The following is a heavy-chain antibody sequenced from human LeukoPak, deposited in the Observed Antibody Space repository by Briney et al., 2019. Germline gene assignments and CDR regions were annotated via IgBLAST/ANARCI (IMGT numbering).Heavy chain of an antibody. CDR2: ISWNSGSI. J-gene: IGHJ4*02. Sequence: GRSLGLSCAASGFTFDDYAMHWVRQAPGKGLEWVSGISWNSGSIGYADSVKGRFTISRDNAKNSLYLQMNSLRAEDTALYYCAKDSSSWYVMYYFDYWGQGTLVTVSS. V-gene: IGHV3-9*01. CDR3: AKDSSSWYVMYYFDY. D-gene: IGHD6-13*01. CDR1: GFTFDDYA.